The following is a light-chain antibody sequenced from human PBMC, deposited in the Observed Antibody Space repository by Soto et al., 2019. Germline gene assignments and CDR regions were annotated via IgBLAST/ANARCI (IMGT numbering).Light chain of an antibody. V-gene: IGKV1-5*01. J-gene: IGKJ5*01. CDR3: QQYNKWPPIT. CDR2: DAS. Sequence: DIQMTQSPSTLSSSVGDRVTITCRASQRISRGLAWYQQKPGKAPNLLIYDASTLESGVPSRFSGSGSETEFTLTISSLQSEDFAVYYCQQYNKWPPITFGQGTRLEIK. CDR1: QRISRG.